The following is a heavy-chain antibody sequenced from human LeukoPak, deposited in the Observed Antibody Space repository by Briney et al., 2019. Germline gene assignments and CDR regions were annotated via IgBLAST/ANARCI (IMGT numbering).Heavy chain of an antibody. J-gene: IGHJ4*02. CDR2: IYSSGRA. Sequence: SETLSLTCTVSGASISGTNSYWGCIRPSPRTGLEWIGNIYSSGRAYYNTSIKSRVTVSIDTSDIQSSLKLISVTAADTAVYYCARNREGPTTGIDSWGQGTLVTVSS. V-gene: IGHV4-39*07. CDR3: ARNREGPTTGIDS. CDR1: GASISGTNSY. D-gene: IGHD1-26*01.